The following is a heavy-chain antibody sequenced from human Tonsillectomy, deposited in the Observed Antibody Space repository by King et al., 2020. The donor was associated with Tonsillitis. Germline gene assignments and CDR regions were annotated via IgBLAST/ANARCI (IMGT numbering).Heavy chain of an antibody. CDR1: GYTFTGYY. Sequence: QLVQSGAEVKKPGASVKVSCKASGYTFTGYYMHWVRQAPGQGLEWMGWINPNSGGTNYAQKFQGRVTMTRDTSISTAYMELCRLRSDDTAVYYCARDIAVAGPPPWNYYYGMDVWGQGTTVTVSS. D-gene: IGHD6-19*01. CDR3: ARDIAVAGPPPWNYYYGMDV. J-gene: IGHJ6*02. V-gene: IGHV1-2*02. CDR2: INPNSGGT.